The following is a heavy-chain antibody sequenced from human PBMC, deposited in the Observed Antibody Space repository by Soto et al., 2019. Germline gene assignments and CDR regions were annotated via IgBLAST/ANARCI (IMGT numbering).Heavy chain of an antibody. CDR2: INHSGST. Sequence: SETLSLTCAVYGGSFSGYYWSWIRQPPGKGLEWIGEINHSGSTKYNPSRKSRVTISVDTSKNQFSLKLSSVTAAATAVYYCARGAAREYCSRGSCQKGVLDNWGEGTLVNVSS. CDR1: GGSFSGYY. D-gene: IGHD2-15*01. V-gene: IGHV4-34*01. CDR3: ARGAAREYCSRGSCQKGVLDN. J-gene: IGHJ4*02.